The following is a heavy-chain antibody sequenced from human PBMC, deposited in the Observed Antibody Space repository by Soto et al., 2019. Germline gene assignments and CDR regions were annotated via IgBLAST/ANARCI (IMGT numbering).Heavy chain of an antibody. CDR2: IYWDDDK. CDR3: THTMITGTIGFFDS. D-gene: IGHD1-7*01. Sequence: SGPTLVNPTQTLTLTCTFSGFSLSTSGVGVGWIRQPPGKALEWLALIYWDDDKRYSPSLKSRLTITKDTSRNQVVLTMTNMDPVDTATYFCTHTMITGTIGFFDSWGQGALVTVSS. CDR1: GFSLSTSGVG. V-gene: IGHV2-5*02. J-gene: IGHJ4*02.